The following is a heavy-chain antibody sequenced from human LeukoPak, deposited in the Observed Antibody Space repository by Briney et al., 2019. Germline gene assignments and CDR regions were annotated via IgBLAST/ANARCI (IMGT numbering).Heavy chain of an antibody. Sequence: QPGRSLRLSCAASGFTFDDYAMHWVRQAPGKGLEWVSGISWNSGSIGYADSVKGRFTISRDNAKNSLYLQMNSLRAEDTALYYCAKAGTLYCSGGSCYSSAFDIWGQGTMVTVSS. CDR2: ISWNSGSI. CDR3: AKAGTLYCSGGSCYSSAFDI. D-gene: IGHD2-15*01. J-gene: IGHJ3*02. V-gene: IGHV3-9*01. CDR1: GFTFDDYA.